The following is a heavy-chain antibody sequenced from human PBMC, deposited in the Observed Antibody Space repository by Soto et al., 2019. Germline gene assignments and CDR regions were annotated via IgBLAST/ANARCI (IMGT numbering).Heavy chain of an antibody. J-gene: IGHJ3*02. D-gene: IGHD7-27*01. V-gene: IGHV4-59*01. CDR3: ARDGTLTGGRNNAFDI. CDR1: GGSISSYY. CDR2: IYYSGST. Sequence: SETLSLTCTVSGGSISSYYWSWIRQPPGKGLEWIGYIYYSGSTNYNPSLKSRVTISVDTSKNQFSLKLSSVTAADTAVYYCARDGTLTGGRNNAFDIWGQGTMVTVSS.